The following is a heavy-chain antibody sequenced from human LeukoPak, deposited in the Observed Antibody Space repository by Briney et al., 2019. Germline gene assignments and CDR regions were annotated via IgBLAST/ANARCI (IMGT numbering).Heavy chain of an antibody. D-gene: IGHD2-2*01. CDR3: AKGRPLGYCSTTSCSEWFDP. CDR1: GFTFSNYA. V-gene: IGHV3-23*01. CDR2: ISGGGGST. Sequence: PGGSLRLSCAASGFTFSNYAMSWVRQAPGKGLEWVSSISGGGGSTYYADSVKGRFTISRDNSKNTLYLQMDSLRAEDTAVYYCAKGRPLGYCSTTSCSEWFDPWGQGTLVTVSS. J-gene: IGHJ5*02.